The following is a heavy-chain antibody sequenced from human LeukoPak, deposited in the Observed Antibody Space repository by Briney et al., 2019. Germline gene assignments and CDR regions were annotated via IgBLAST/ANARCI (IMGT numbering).Heavy chain of an antibody. CDR3: VRDLSSPPHLVTYYYYMDV. V-gene: IGHV3-48*01. CDR1: GFSFSSYS. J-gene: IGHJ6*03. Sequence: GGSLRLSCAGSGFSFSSYSMNWVRQAPGKGLEWVSYISSGSTMDYADSVKGRFTISRDNAKNSLYLQMNSLRVEDTAVYYCVRDLSSPPHLVTYYYYMDVWGKGTMVTVSS. CDR2: ISSGSTM. D-gene: IGHD6-6*01.